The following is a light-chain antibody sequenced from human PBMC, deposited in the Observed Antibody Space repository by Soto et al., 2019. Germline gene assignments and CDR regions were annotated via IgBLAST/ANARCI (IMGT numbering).Light chain of an antibody. Sequence: ETQMTQSPSTLSASVGDTVTITCRARQNINNWLAWYQQKPEKVPKLLIYGASTLEDGVPSRFSGSRSGTEFTLTINSLQPDDFATYYCQRYDGYFGQGTKVDIK. J-gene: IGKJ2*01. CDR2: GAS. V-gene: IGKV1-5*01. CDR3: QRYDGY. CDR1: QNINNW.